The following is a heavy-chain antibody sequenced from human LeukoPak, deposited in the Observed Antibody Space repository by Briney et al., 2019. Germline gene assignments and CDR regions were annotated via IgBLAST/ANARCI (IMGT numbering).Heavy chain of an antibody. CDR3: ARASPGSGWYGEDYYFDY. CDR2: ISSSSSTI. J-gene: IGHJ4*02. V-gene: IGHV3-48*01. Sequence: GGSLRLSCAASGFTFSSYGMHWVRQAPGKGLEWVSYISSSSSTIYYADSVKGRFTISRDNAKNSLYLQMNSLRAEDTAVYYCARASPGSGWYGEDYYFDYWGQGTLVTVSS. D-gene: IGHD6-19*01. CDR1: GFTFSSYG.